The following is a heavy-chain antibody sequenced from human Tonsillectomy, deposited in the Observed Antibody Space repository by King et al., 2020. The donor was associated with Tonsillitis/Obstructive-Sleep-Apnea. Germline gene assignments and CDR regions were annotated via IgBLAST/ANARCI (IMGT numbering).Heavy chain of an antibody. V-gene: IGHV4-39*01. CDR2: IYYSGST. CDR3: ATGRPVRDAFII. CDR1: GGSIRSTSQY. D-gene: IGHD3-10*01. J-gene: IGHJ3*02. Sequence: QLQESGPGLVKPSETLSLTCTVSGGSIRSTSQYWGWIRQPPGKGLEWIGSIYYSGSTYYNPSLKSRVIIYVDTSKNQFSLKLSSVTAADTAVYYCATGRPVRDAFIIWGQGTMVPVS.